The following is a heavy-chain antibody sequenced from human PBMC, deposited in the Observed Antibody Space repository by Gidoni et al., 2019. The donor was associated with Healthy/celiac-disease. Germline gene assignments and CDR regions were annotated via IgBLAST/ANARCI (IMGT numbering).Heavy chain of an antibody. J-gene: IGHJ4*02. CDR2: INHSGST. V-gene: IGHV4-34*01. CDR3: ARASPYYYGSGSYYN. Sequence: QVQLQQWGAGLLKPSETLSLTCAVYGGSFSGYYWSWIRQPPGKGLEWIGEINHSGSTNYNPSLKSRVTISVDTSKNQFSLKLSSVTAADTAVYYCARASPYYYGSGSYYNWGQGTLVTVSS. CDR1: GGSFSGYY. D-gene: IGHD3-10*01.